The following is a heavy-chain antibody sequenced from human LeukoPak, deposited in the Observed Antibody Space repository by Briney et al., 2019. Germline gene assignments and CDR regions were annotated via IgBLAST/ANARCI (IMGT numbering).Heavy chain of an antibody. D-gene: IGHD3-22*01. CDR3: AKEGELVVIRACYFDY. CDR1: GFTFSSYG. Sequence: GRSLRLSCAASGFTFSSYGMHWVRQAPGKGLEWVAVISYDGSNKYYADSVKGRFTISRDNSKNTLYLQMNSLRAEDTAVYYCAKEGELVVIRACYFDYWGQGTLVTVSS. V-gene: IGHV3-30*18. CDR2: ISYDGSNK. J-gene: IGHJ4*02.